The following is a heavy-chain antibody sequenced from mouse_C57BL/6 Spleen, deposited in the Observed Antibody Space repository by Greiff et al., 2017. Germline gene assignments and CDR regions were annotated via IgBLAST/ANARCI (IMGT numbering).Heavy chain of an antibody. CDR3: ARTGYYNAMDY. Sequence: EVHLVESGGGLVKPGGSLELSCAASGFTFSDYGMHWVRQAPEKGLEWVAYISSGSSTIYYADTVKGRFTISRDNAKNTLFLQMTSLRSEDTAMYYCARTGYYNAMDYWGQGTSVTVSS. V-gene: IGHV5-17*01. CDR1: GFTFSDYG. CDR2: ISSGSSTI. J-gene: IGHJ4*01. D-gene: IGHD2-2*01.